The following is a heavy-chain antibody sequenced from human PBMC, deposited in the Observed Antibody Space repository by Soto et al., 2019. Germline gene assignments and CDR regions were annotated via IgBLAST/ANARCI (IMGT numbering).Heavy chain of an antibody. CDR3: ARVRYDSSGRSQGPFDY. D-gene: IGHD3-22*01. V-gene: IGHV1-18*01. CDR1: GYTFTSYG. CDR2: ISAIYGTA. Sequence: GPSVKVSCQASGYTFTSYGISWVRQAPGQGLEWMGWISAIYGTANYAQKFQGRVTMTADRSTSTAYMELRGLRSEDTAVYYCARVRYDSSGRSQGPFDYWGQGTLVTVSS. J-gene: IGHJ4*02.